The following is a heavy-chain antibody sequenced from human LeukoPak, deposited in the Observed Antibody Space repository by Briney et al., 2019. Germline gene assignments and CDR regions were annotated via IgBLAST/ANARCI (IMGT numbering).Heavy chain of an antibody. CDR1: GFTFSSYS. V-gene: IGHV3-21*01. CDR3: ARARGIVVVPAANDY. Sequence: PGGSLRLSCAASGFTFSSYSTNWVRQAPGKGLEWVSSISSSSGYIYYADSVKGRSTISRDNAKNSLYLQMNSLRAEDTAVYYCARARGIVVVPAANDYWGQGTLVTVSS. CDR2: ISSSSGYI. D-gene: IGHD2-2*01. J-gene: IGHJ4*02.